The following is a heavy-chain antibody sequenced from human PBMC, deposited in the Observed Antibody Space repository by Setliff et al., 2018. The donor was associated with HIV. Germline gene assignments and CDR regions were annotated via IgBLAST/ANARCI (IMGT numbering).Heavy chain of an antibody. CDR2: INQNGRT. D-gene: IGHD3-3*01. V-gene: IGHV4-34*01. CDR3: AREKSITSAWYGGYYFDY. J-gene: IGHJ4*02. Sequence: SETLSLTCAIYGGSFSNYDWSWIRHTPGRGLEWIAEINQNGRTNYNPALKSRVLVSLDTYKNQCSLHLVSVTAAATAVYFCAREKSITSAWYGGYYFDYWGQGTPVTVSS. CDR1: GGSFSNYD.